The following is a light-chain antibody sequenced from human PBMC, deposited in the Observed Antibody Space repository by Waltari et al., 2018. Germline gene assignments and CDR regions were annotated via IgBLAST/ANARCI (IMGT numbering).Light chain of an antibody. Sequence: QSALTQPASVSGSPGQSITISCTGSSSDIGGSNFVSWYQQQPGKVPKLIIYDVTRRPSGVAIRCPGSKAGDTASLTISGLQAEDEGDYYCSSYTASRTVVFGGGTKLTVL. CDR1: SSDIGGSNF. CDR3: SSYTASRTVV. J-gene: IGLJ3*02. CDR2: DVT. V-gene: IGLV2-14*01.